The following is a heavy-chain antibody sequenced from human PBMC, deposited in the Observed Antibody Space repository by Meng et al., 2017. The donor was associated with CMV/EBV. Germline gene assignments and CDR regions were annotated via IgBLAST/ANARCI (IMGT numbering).Heavy chain of an antibody. Sequence: ASVKVSCKASGYTFTGYYMHWVRQAPGQGLEWRGWINPNSGGTNYAQKVQGRVTMTRDTSISTAYMELSRLRSDDTAVYYCARVNQVRIAAAGIGYWGQGTLVTVSS. J-gene: IGHJ4*02. CDR3: ARVNQVRIAAAGIGY. V-gene: IGHV1-2*02. D-gene: IGHD6-13*01. CDR1: GYTFTGYY. CDR2: INPNSGGT.